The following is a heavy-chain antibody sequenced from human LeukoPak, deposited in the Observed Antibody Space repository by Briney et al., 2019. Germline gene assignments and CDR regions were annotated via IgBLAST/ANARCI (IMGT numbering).Heavy chain of an antibody. D-gene: IGHD3-22*01. CDR3: ARNLLYYDSSGYYYVDAFDI. CDR2: IYHSGST. CDR1: GGSISSGGYS. V-gene: IGHV4-30-2*02. J-gene: IGHJ3*02. Sequence: SETLSLTCTVSGGSISSGGYSWSWIRQPPGKGLEWIGYIYHSGSTYYNPSLKSRVTISVDRSKNQFSLKLSSVTAADTAVYYCARNLLYYDSSGYYYVDAFDIWGQGTMVTVSS.